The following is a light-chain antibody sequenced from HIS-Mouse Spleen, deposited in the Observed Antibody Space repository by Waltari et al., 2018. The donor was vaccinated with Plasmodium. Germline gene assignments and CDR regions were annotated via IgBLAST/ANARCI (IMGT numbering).Light chain of an antibody. V-gene: IGLV2-8*01. CDR3: SSYAGSNNLV. J-gene: IGLJ2*01. CDR1: SSDVGGYNY. CDR2: EVS. Sequence: QSALTQPPSASGSPGQSVTISCTGTSSDVGGYNYVPWYQQHPDKPPKLRIYEVSKRPSGVPYRFSGCKSGNTASLTVSGLQAEDEADYYCSSYAGSNNLVFGGGTKLTVL.